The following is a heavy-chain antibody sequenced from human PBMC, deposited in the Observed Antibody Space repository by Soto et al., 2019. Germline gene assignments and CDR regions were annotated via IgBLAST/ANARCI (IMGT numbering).Heavy chain of an antibody. J-gene: IGHJ5*02. CDR3: AKDGGREGYFGNWFDP. V-gene: IGHV1-69*13. CDR2: IIPIFGTT. Sequence: SVKVSCKASGCTFSNYAITWVRQAPGQGLEWLGRIIPIFGTTDYAQKFQGRVTITADESTTTAYMELSSLRSDDTAVYYCAKDGGREGYFGNWFDPWGQGALVTVSS. CDR1: GCTFSNYA. D-gene: IGHD2-15*01.